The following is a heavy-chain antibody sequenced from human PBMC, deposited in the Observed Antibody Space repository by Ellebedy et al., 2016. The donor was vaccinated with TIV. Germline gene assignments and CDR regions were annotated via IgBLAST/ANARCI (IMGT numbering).Heavy chain of an antibody. J-gene: IGHJ4*02. D-gene: IGHD1-14*01. Sequence: MPSETLSLTCTVAGASISNNNDYWPWIRQPPGTGLEWIGSFYYGVTTYYNPSLKSRVTISADTSKNEVSLELRSVTAADTAVYYCARRSHRVSPPIWGQGILVTVSS. CDR3: ARRSHRVSPPI. CDR1: GASISNNNDY. CDR2: FYYGVTT. V-gene: IGHV4-39*01.